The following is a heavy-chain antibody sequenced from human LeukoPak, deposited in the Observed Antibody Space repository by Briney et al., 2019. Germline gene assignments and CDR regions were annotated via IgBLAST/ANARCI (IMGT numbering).Heavy chain of an antibody. V-gene: IGHV3-11*01. D-gene: IGHD6-13*01. CDR3: ASYSSDY. CDR1: GFTFSDYY. CDR2: ISSSGTTT. J-gene: IGHJ4*02. Sequence: GGSLRLSCAASGFTFSDYYMNWIRQAPGKGLEWVLYISSSGTTTYYADSVKGRFTISRDNAKNSLYLQMNSLRAEDTAVYYCASYSSDYWGQGTLVTVSS.